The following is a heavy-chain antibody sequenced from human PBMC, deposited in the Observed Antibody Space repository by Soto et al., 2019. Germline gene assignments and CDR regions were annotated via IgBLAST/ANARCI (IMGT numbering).Heavy chain of an antibody. CDR2: INHSGST. Sequence: PSETLSLTCGVYGGSFRGYYWSLIRQPPGKGLEWIGEINHSGSTNYNPSLKSRVTISVDTSKNQFSLKLSSVTAADTAVYYCAGGRVVPRVAFDYWGQGTLVTVSS. V-gene: IGHV4-34*01. CDR1: GGSFRGYY. J-gene: IGHJ4*02. D-gene: IGHD2-2*01. CDR3: AGGRVVPRVAFDY.